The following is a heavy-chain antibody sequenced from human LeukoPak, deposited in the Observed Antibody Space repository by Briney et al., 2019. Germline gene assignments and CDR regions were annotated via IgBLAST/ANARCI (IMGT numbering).Heavy chain of an antibody. J-gene: IGHJ3*02. CDR2: ISSSSSYI. CDR3: ARDRSNKVFGVVMGAFDI. CDR1: GFTFSSYS. Sequence: GGSLRLSCAASGFTFSSYSMNWVRQAPGKGLEWVSSISSSSSYIYYADSVKGRFTISRDNAKNSLYLQMNSLRAEDTAVYYCARDRSNKVFGVVMGAFDIWGQGTMVTVSS. D-gene: IGHD3-3*01. V-gene: IGHV3-21*01.